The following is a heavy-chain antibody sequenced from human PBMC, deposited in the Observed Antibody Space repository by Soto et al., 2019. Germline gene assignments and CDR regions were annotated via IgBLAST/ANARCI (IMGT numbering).Heavy chain of an antibody. CDR3: ARSPAKGRQLVPRFDY. CDR1: GYTFTSYD. V-gene: IGHV1-8*01. D-gene: IGHD6-6*01. CDR2: MDPNSGNT. J-gene: IGHJ4*02. Sequence: QVQLVQSGAEVKKPGASVKVSCKASGYTFTSYDINWVRQATGQGLEWMGWMDPNSGNTGYAQKFQGRVTMTRNTSISTAYVELSSLRSEDTAVYYCARSPAKGRQLVPRFDYWGQGTLVTVSS.